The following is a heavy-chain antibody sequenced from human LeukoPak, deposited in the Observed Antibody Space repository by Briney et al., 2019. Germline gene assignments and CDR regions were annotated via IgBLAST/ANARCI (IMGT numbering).Heavy chain of an antibody. CDR3: ARVVVGATALGY. V-gene: IGHV1-2*02. Sequence: ASVKVSCKASGYTFSGYYMHWVRQAPGQGLEWMGWISPNSGGTNYAQKFQGRVTMTRDTSITTAYMELSSLRSDDTAFYYCARVVVGATALGYWGQGTLVTVSS. CDR1: GYTFSGYY. CDR2: ISPNSGGT. J-gene: IGHJ4*02. D-gene: IGHD1-26*01.